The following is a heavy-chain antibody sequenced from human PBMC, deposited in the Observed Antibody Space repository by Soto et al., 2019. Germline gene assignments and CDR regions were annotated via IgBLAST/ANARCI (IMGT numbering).Heavy chain of an antibody. D-gene: IGHD2-2*02. CDR2: VYYSGST. J-gene: IGHJ4*02. Sequence: SETLSLTCNVSGGSISSYYWSWIRQPPGKGLEWIGYVYYSGSTHYNPPLKSRVTMSVDTSRDQFSLKLSSVTAADTAVYYCARGYCSTTNCYTSPFDYWGQGTLVTVS. V-gene: IGHV4-59*01. CDR1: GGSISSYY. CDR3: ARGYCSTTNCYTSPFDY.